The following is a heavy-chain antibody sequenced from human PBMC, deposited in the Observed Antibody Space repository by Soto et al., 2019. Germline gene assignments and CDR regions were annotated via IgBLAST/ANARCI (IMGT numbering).Heavy chain of an antibody. CDR1: GGTFSSYA. CDR3: ARGTVRGYSGYDTDFDY. J-gene: IGHJ4*01. D-gene: IGHD5-12*01. Sequence: SSVKVSCKASGGTFSSYANSWVGKAPGQGLELVGGIIPIFGTANYAQKFQGRVTITADESTSTDYMELSSLRSEDTAVYYCARGTVRGYSGYDTDFDYWGQ. CDR2: IIPIFGTA. V-gene: IGHV1-69*01.